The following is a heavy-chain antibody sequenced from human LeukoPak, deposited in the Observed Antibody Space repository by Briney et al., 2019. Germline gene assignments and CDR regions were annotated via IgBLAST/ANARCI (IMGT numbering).Heavy chain of an antibody. V-gene: IGHV3-7*01. CDR2: IKQDGSEK. J-gene: IGHJ4*02. Sequence: GGSLRLSCAASGFTFSSYWMSWVRQAPGKGLEWVANIKQDGSEKYYVDSVKGRFTISRDNAKNSLYLQMNSLRAEDTAVYYCARDQATSQVYYFDYWGQGTLVTVSS. CDR3: ARDQATSQVYYFDY. CDR1: GFTFSSYW. D-gene: IGHD5-24*01.